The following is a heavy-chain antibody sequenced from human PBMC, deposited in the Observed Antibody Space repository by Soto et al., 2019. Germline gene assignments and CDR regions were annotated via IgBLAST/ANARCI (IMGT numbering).Heavy chain of an antibody. Sequence: GWSLRLSCAASGFTFSSYSMNWVRQAPGKGLEWVSSVISTGSYKYYADSVKGRFTISRDDAKDSLFLQMNSLRADDTAVYYCAREADFPSSGYVIDFWGQGTLVTVSS. V-gene: IGHV3-21*01. CDR3: AREADFPSSGYVIDF. CDR1: GFTFSSYS. D-gene: IGHD3-22*01. J-gene: IGHJ4*02. CDR2: VISTGSYK.